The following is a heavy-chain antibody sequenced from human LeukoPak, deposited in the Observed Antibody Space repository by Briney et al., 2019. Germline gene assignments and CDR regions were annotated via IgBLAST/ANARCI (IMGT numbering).Heavy chain of an antibody. D-gene: IGHD5-24*01. CDR2: ISSSSSYI. J-gene: IGHJ4*02. CDR3: ARGGGLQDY. V-gene: IGHV3-21*01. CDR1: GFTFSSYS. Sequence: KPGGPLRFSGAASGFTFSSYSWNWVGQAPGKGLEWVSSISSSSSYIYYADSVKGRFTISRDNAKNSLYLQMNSLRAEDTAVYYCARGGGLQDYWGQGTLVTVSS.